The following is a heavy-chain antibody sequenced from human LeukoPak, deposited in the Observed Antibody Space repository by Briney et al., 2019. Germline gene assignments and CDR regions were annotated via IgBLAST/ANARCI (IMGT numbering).Heavy chain of an antibody. D-gene: IGHD3-10*01. CDR3: ARGKNYYGSGSYYNAKPRPLNWFDP. CDR1: GGSIRSSNW. V-gene: IGHV4-4*02. Sequence: PSGTLSLTCAVSGGSIRSSNWWSWVRQSPGKGLEWIGEIYHSGSTNYNPSLKSRVTISVDTSKNQFSLKLSSVTAADTAVYYCARGKNYYGSGSYYNAKPRPLNWFDPWGQGTLVTVSS. CDR2: IYHSGST. J-gene: IGHJ5*02.